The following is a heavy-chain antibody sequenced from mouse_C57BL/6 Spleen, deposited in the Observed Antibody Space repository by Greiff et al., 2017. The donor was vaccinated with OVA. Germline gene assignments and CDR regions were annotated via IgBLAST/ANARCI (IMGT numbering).Heavy chain of an antibody. J-gene: IGHJ4*01. CDR1: GYSFTDYN. V-gene: IGHV1-39*01. D-gene: IGHD3-2*02. Sequence: VQLKESGPELVKPGASVKISSKASGYSFTDYNMNWVKQSNGKSLEWIGVINPNYGTTSYNQKFKGKATLTVDQSSSTAYMQLNSLTSEDSAVYYCARCQLRLRDYYAMDYWGQGTSVTVSS. CDR2: INPNYGTT. CDR3: ARCQLRLRDYYAMDY.